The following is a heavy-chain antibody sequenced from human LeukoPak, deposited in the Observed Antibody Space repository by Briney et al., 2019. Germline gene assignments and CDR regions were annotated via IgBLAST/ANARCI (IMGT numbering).Heavy chain of an antibody. CDR3: ARDCDRSGYYCY. Sequence: ASVKDSCKASGYTFTSYGITWVRQAPGQGLEWMGWISGDNGNTYYAQKLQGRVTMTTDTSTSTAYMELRSLRSDDTAVYYCARDCDRSGYYCYWSQGTLVTVSS. CDR2: ISGDNGNT. J-gene: IGHJ4*02. CDR1: GYTFTSYG. V-gene: IGHV1-18*01. D-gene: IGHD3-22*01.